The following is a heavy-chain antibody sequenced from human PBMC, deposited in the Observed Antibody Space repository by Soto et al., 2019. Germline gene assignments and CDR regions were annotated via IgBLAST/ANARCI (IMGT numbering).Heavy chain of an antibody. CDR2: INHSGST. Sequence: PSETLSLTCAVYGGSFSGYYWSWIRQPPGKGLEWIGEINHSGSTNYNPSLKSRVTISVDTSKNQFSLKLSSVTAADTAVYYCARGRSMYSGSWRHRTWFDPWGPGTLVTVS. J-gene: IGHJ5*02. V-gene: IGHV4-34*01. D-gene: IGHD1-26*01. CDR3: ARGRSMYSGSWRHRTWFDP. CDR1: GGSFSGYY.